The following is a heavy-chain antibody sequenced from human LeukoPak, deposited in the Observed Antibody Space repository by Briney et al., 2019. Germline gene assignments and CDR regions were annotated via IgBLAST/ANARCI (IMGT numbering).Heavy chain of an antibody. V-gene: IGHV3-11*01. CDR1: GFTFSDFH. CDR2: ISSGRTI. J-gene: IGHJ4*02. D-gene: IGHD5-24*01. Sequence: GGSLRLSCAATGFTFSDFHMSWIRQAPGKGLEWVSYISSGRTIYYADSVKGRFTISRDNAKNSLSVQMNSLRAEDTAVYYCARSDGYNYPFDYWGQGTLVTVSS. CDR3: ARSDGYNYPFDY.